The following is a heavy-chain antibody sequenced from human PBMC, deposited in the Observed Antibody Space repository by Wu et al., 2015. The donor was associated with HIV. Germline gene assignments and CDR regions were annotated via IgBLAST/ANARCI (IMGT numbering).Heavy chain of an antibody. CDR1: GGTFSSYA. CDR2: IIPIFGTA. Sequence: QVQLVQSGAEVKKPGSSVKVSCKASGGTFSSYAISWVRQAPGQGLEWMGGIIPIFGTANYAQKFQGRVTITADESTSTAYMELSSLRSEDTAVYYCARDQGNAVGRPSYYYFDYVGPGEPWSTVSS. D-gene: IGHD1-26*01. CDR3: ARDQGNAVGRPSYYYFDY. J-gene: IGHJ4*02. V-gene: IGHV1-69*12.